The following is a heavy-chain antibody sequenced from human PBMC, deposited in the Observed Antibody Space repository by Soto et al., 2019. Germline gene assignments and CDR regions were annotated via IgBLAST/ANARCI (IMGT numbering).Heavy chain of an antibody. J-gene: IGHJ5*01. CDR3: STRAYDTNGYYRFDP. CDR2: INHSGRV. CDR1: GGSFSGHS. Sequence: SSETLSLTCAVYGGSFSGHSWTWTRQSPGKGLEWIGDINHSGRVNYSPSLKSRVTISLDTSKNQFSLTLSAVTAADTAMYYCSTRAYDTNGYYRFDPWGQGTLVTVSS. V-gene: IGHV4-34*01. D-gene: IGHD3-22*01.